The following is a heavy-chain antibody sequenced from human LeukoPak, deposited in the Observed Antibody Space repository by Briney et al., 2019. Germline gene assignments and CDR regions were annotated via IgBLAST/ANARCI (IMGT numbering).Heavy chain of an antibody. CDR1: GFTFSSYV. V-gene: IGHV3-21*01. J-gene: IGHJ4*02. CDR2: ISSSSSSYI. CDR3: ARDPNMGGGDH. Sequence: PGGSLRLSCAASGFTFSSYVMNWVRQAPGKGLEWVSSISSSSSSYIYYADSVKGRFTISRDNAKNSLYLQMNSLRAEDTAVYYCARDPNMGGGDHWGQGTLVTVSS. D-gene: IGHD2-21*01.